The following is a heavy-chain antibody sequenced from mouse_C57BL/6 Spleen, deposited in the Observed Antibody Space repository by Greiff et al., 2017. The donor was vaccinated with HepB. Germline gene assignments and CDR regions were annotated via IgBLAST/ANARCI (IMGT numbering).Heavy chain of an antibody. CDR2: IYPGSGST. CDR3: ARSEIYYGSSYAMDY. Sequence: QVQLQQPGAELVKPGASVKMSCKASGYTFTSYWITWVKQRPGQGLEWIGDIYPGSGSTNYNEKFKSKATLTVDTSSSTAYMQLSSLTSEDSAVYYCARSEIYYGSSYAMDYWGQGTSVTVSS. CDR1: GYTFTSYW. J-gene: IGHJ4*01. D-gene: IGHD1-1*01. V-gene: IGHV1-55*01.